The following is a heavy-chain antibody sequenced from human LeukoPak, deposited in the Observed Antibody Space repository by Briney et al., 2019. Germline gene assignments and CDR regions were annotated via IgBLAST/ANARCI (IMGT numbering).Heavy chain of an antibody. J-gene: IGHJ6*02. D-gene: IGHD6-13*01. CDR2: ISAYNGNT. V-gene: IGHV1-18*01. Sequence: ASVKVSCKASGYTFTSYGIIWVRQAPGQGLEWMGWISAYNGNTNYAQKLQGRVTMTTDTYASTAYMELRSLRSDDTAVYYCAREVSSSWVSDPLYYYYGMDVWGQGTTVTVSS. CDR1: GYTFTSYG. CDR3: AREVSSSWVSDPLYYYYGMDV.